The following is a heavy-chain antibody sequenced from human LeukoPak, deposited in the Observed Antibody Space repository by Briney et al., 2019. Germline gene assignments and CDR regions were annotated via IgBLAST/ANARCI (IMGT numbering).Heavy chain of an antibody. CDR2: MTSSSSSI. J-gene: IGHJ4*02. CDR3: ASSLSGASGY. Sequence: GGSLGLSCATSGFSFSTYTMNWVRQAPGKGLEWVSSMTSSSSSIYYADSVKGRFTISRDNAKNSLYLQMNSLRAEDTAVYYCASSLSGASGYWGQGTLVTVSS. CDR1: GFSFSTYT. V-gene: IGHV3-21*01. D-gene: IGHD7-27*01.